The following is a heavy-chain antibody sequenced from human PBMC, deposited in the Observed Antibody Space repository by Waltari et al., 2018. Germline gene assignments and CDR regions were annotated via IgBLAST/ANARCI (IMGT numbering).Heavy chain of an antibody. Sequence: QVQLVESGGGVVQPGRSLRLSCATSGCTFRSYAMNWVRQAPGKGLEWVAVISYDGSNKYYADSVKGRFTISRDNSKNTLYLQMNSMRAEDTAVYYCAREGCSGGSCYPGYMDVWGKGTTVTISS. D-gene: IGHD2-15*01. V-gene: IGHV3-30-3*01. J-gene: IGHJ6*03. CDR1: GCTFRSYA. CDR2: ISYDGSNK. CDR3: AREGCSGGSCYPGYMDV.